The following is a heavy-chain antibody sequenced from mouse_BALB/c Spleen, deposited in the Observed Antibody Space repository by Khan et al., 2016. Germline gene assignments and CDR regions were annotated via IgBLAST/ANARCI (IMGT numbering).Heavy chain of an antibody. CDR1: GYSITSDYA. J-gene: IGHJ1*01. CDR3: AREGYGNWYFDV. V-gene: IGHV3-2*02. CDR2: ISYSGST. Sequence: EVQLQESGPGLVKPSQSLSLTCTVTGYSITSDYAWNWIRQFPGNKLEWMGYISYSGSTSYNPSLKSRISITRDTSKNQFFLQLNSVTTEDTATYYCAREGYGNWYFDVWGAGTTVTVSS. D-gene: IGHD2-10*02.